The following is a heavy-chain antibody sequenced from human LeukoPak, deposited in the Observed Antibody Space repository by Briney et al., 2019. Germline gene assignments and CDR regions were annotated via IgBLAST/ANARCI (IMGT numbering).Heavy chain of an antibody. CDR1: GYTFTGYY. V-gene: IGHV1-2*02. D-gene: IGHD3-9*01. CDR3: AREFDWLFYDFDY. J-gene: IGHJ4*02. Sequence: ASVKVSCKASGYTFTGYYMHWVRQAPGQGLEWMGWINPNSGGTNYAQKFQGRVTMTRDTSISTAYMELSRLRSDDTAVYYCAREFDWLFYDFDYWGQGTLVTVSS. CDR2: INPNSGGT.